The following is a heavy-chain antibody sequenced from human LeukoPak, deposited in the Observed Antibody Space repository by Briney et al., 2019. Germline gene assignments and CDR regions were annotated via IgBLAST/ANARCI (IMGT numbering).Heavy chain of an antibody. CDR2: IDPFGGTT. D-gene: IGHD4-17*01. Sequence: ASVKVSCKASGYTFTTYYMHWVRQAPGQGLEWMGVIDPFGGTTNYAQKFQGRITMTRETSTSTVYMELSSLRSEDTAVYYCARASFTETAFVYWFDPWGQGTLDVVSS. CDR1: GYTFTTYY. J-gene: IGHJ5*02. CDR3: ARASFTETAFVYWFDP. V-gene: IGHV1-46*01.